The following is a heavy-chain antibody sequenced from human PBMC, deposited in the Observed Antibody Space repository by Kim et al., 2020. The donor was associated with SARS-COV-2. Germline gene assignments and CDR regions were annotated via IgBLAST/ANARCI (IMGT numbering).Heavy chain of an antibody. V-gene: IGHV3-64D*09. CDR3: VKGSGSSIWYVWFDP. CDR1: GFTFSSYA. J-gene: IGHJ5*02. CDR2: ISSNWGST. Sequence: GGSLRLSCSASGFTFSSYAMHWVRQAPGKGLEYVSAISSNWGSTYYADSVKGRFTISRDNSKNTLYLQMSSLRAEDTAVYYCVKGSGSSIWYVWFDPWGQGTLVTVSS. D-gene: IGHD6-13*01.